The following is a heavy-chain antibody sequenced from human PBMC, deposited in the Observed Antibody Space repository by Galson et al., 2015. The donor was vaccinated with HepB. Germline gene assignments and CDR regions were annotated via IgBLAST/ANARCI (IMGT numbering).Heavy chain of an antibody. J-gene: IGHJ3*02. CDR1: GFTINNDA. Sequence: SLRLSCAASGFTINNDAMSWVRQAPGKGLEWVSGISGSGGSTYYADSVKGRFTISRDNYKKTLYLQMDSLRAEDTAVYYCAKSDPRWTIVAVVDATEALLPVFDIWGQGTMVTVSS. CDR3: AKSDPRWTIVAVVDATEALLPVFDI. V-gene: IGHV3-23*01. D-gene: IGHD2-15*01. CDR2: ISGSGGST.